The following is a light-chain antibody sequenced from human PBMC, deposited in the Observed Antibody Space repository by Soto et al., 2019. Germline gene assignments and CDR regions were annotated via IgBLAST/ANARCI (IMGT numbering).Light chain of an antibody. CDR1: SSNIGAGYD. J-gene: IGLJ2*01. V-gene: IGLV1-40*01. Sequence: QSVLTQPPSVSGAPGQRVTISCTGSSSNIGAGYDVHWYQQLPGTAPKLLIYGNSNRPSGVPDRFSGSKSGTSASLAITGLQAEDEAGYYCQSYDNSLSGYLVFGGGTKLTVL. CDR3: QSYDNSLSGYLV. CDR2: GNS.